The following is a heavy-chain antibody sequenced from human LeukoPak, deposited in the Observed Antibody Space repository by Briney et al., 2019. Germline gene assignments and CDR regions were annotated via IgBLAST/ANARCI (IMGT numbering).Heavy chain of an antibody. CDR3: ARETEKCSSTCCYDAFDI. Sequence: NPSETLSLTCTVSGGSVSSGSYYWSWIRQPPGKGLEWIGYIYYSGSTNYNPSLKSRVTISVDRSKNQSSLKLSSVTAADTAVYYCARETEKCSSTCCYDAFDIWGQGTMVTVSS. V-gene: IGHV4-61*01. D-gene: IGHD2-2*01. J-gene: IGHJ3*02. CDR2: IYYSGST. CDR1: GGSVSSGSYY.